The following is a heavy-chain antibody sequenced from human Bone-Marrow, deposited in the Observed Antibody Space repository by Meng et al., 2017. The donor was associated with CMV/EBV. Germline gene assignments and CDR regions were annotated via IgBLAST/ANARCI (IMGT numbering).Heavy chain of an antibody. V-gene: IGHV3-33*06. CDR2: IWYDGSNK. CDR3: AKELREQLGYYYYGMDV. Sequence: GESLKISCAASGFTFSSYGMHWVRQAPGKGLEWVAVIWYDGSNKYYADSVKGRFTISRDNSKNTLYLQMNSLRAEDTAVYYCAKELREQLGYYYYGMDVWGQGTTVTVS. D-gene: IGHD6-6*01. CDR1: GFTFSSYG. J-gene: IGHJ6*02.